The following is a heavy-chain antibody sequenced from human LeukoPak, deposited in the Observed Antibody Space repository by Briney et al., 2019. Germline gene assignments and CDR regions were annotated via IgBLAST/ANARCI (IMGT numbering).Heavy chain of an antibody. D-gene: IGHD3-22*01. CDR3: AKNPHSNYYDSSGYYYPYYFDY. Sequence: GGSLRLSCAASGFTFSSYAMSWVRQAPGKGLEWVSAISGSGGSTYYADSVKGRFTISRDNSKNTLYLQMNSLRAEGTAVYYCAKNPHSNYYDSSGYYYPYYFDYWGQGTLVTVSS. CDR2: ISGSGGST. CDR1: GFTFSSYA. V-gene: IGHV3-23*01. J-gene: IGHJ4*02.